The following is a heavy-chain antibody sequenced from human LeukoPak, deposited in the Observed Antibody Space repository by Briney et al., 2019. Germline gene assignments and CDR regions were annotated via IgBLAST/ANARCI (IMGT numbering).Heavy chain of an antibody. D-gene: IGHD1-1*01. CDR1: GYTFTSYA. CDR3: ARGGRFLYYYYGMDV. J-gene: IGHJ6*02. CDR2: IIPIFGTA. V-gene: IGHV1-69*13. Sequence: SVKVSCKASGYTFTSYAMNWVRQAPGQGLEWMGGIIPIFGTANYAQKFQGRVTITADESTSTAYMELSSLRSEDTAVYYCARGGRFLYYYYGMDVWGQGTTVTVSS.